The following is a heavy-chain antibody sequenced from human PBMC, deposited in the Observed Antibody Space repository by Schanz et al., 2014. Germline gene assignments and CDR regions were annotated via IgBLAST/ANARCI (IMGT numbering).Heavy chain of an antibody. CDR1: GYTFTTYY. D-gene: IGHD3-9*01. CDR2: INPSGGTT. Sequence: QVHLVQSGAEVKKPGASVKVSCKASGYTFTTYYMHWVRQAPGQGLEWMGIINPSGGTTKYAQRFQGRVTVTRDTSTTTVYMDLSSLISEDTAVYYCAFDRDDAYDIWGQGTTVTVSS. V-gene: IGHV1-46*01. J-gene: IGHJ3*02. CDR3: AFDRDDAYDI.